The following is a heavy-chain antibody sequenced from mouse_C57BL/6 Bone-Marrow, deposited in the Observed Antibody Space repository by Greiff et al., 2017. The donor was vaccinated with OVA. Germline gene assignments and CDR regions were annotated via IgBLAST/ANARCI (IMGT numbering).Heavy chain of an antibody. CDR2: IHPNSGST. CDR1: GYTFTSYW. J-gene: IGHJ3*01. D-gene: IGHD4-1*01. CDR3: ARKLGPFFAY. V-gene: IGHV1-64*01. Sequence: QVQLQQPGAELVKPGASVKLSCKASGYTFTSYWMHWVQQRPGQGLEWIGMIHPNSGSTNYNEKFKSKATLTVDKSSSTTYIQHISLTSEDYAVDYCARKLGPFFAYWGQGTLVTVSA.